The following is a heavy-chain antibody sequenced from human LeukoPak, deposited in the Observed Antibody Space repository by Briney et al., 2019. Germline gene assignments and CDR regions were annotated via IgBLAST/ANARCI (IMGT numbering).Heavy chain of an antibody. CDR1: GYTFTSYG. CDR3: ARAPGGSRFLEWPQAKPNYYYYMDV. Sequence: GASVKVSCKASGYTFTSYGISWVRQAPGQGLEWMGWISAYNGNTNYAQKLQGRVAMTTDTSTSTAYMELRSLRSDDTAVYYCARAPGGSRFLEWPQAKPNYYYYMDVWGKGTTVTVSS. V-gene: IGHV1-18*01. D-gene: IGHD3-3*01. J-gene: IGHJ6*03. CDR2: ISAYNGNT.